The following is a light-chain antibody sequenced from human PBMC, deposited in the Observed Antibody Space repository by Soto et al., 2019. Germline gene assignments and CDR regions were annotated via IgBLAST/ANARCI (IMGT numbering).Light chain of an antibody. CDR2: EVS. CDR1: SGDVGGYNY. Sequence: QSVLTQPASVSGSPGQSITISCTGTSGDVGGYNYVSWYQRHPGKAPKLIIYEVSNRPSGVSDRFSAFKSGNTASLTISGLRAEDEAEYYCASYISRTVVVFGGGTKLTVL. V-gene: IGLV2-14*01. CDR3: ASYISRTVVV. J-gene: IGLJ2*01.